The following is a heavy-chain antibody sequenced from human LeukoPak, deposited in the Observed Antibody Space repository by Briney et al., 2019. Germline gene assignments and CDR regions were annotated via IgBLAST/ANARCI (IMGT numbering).Heavy chain of an antibody. J-gene: IGHJ4*02. CDR1: GLTFSKYA. D-gene: IGHD5/OR15-5a*01. CDR2: ISVSGGST. V-gene: IGHV3-23*01. CDR3: AKQVSSEVWVTEDYFDY. Sequence: GGSLRLSCAASGLTFSKYAMSWVREAPGKGLEWVSAISVSGGSTYYADSVKGRFTISRDNSKNTLYLQMNSLRVEDTAVYYCAKQVSSEVWVTEDYFDYWGQGTLVTVSS.